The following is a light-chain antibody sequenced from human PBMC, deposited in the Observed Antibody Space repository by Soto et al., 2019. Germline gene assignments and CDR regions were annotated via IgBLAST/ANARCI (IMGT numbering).Light chain of an antibody. CDR1: QSVSSSY. Sequence: EIVLTQSPGTLSLSPGERATLSCISSQSVSSSYLAWYQQKPGQAPRLLIYGASTRATGIPARFSGSGSGTDFSLTISSLEPEDFAVYYCQQRSHWPRTFGQGTKVDIK. V-gene: IGKV3D-20*02. J-gene: IGKJ1*01. CDR3: QQRSHWPRT. CDR2: GAS.